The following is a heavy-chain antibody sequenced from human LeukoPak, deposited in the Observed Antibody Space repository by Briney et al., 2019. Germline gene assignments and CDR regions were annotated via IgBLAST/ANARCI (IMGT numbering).Heavy chain of an antibody. CDR1: GYTFTSYH. J-gene: IGHJ3*02. D-gene: IGHD3-16*02. CDR2: INLSGGST. V-gene: IGHV1-46*01. CDR3: AREYDYVWGSYRYLAFDI. Sequence: ASVKVSCKASGYTFTSYHMHWVRQAPGQGLEWMGLINLSGGSTTYAQRFQGRVTITRDTSASTAYMELSSLRSEDTAVYYCAREYDYVWGSYRYLAFDIWGQGTMVTVSS.